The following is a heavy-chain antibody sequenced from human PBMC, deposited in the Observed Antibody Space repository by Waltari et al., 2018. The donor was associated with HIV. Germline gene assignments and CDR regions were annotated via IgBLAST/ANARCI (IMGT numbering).Heavy chain of an antibody. V-gene: IGHV1-8*01. CDR2: MNPNSGNT. D-gene: IGHD5-18*01. Sequence: GAEVKKPGASVKVSCKASGYTFTSYDINWVRQATGRGLEWMGWMNPNSGNTGYAQKFQGRVTMTRNTSISTAYMELSSLRSEDTAVYYCVRETWIQLSYYYYGMDVWGQGTTVTVSS. CDR1: GYTFTSYD. J-gene: IGHJ6*02. CDR3: VRETWIQLSYYYYGMDV.